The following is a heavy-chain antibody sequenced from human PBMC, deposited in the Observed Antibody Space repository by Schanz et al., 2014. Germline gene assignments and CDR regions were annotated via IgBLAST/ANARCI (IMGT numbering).Heavy chain of an antibody. D-gene: IGHD3-10*01. Sequence: QLMQSGSEVRKPGASVKVSCKASGYIFGSHGMTWVRQAPGQGPEWVGWIHTGSGNTKYSQKFEGRVNMTRDTVTTTVHLELTRLRTDDTAIYYCARVHIATYHYNSPGAFDIWGQGTRVTVSS. V-gene: IGHV1-18*01. J-gene: IGHJ3*02. CDR2: IHTGSGNT. CDR1: GYIFGSHG. CDR3: ARVHIATYHYNSPGAFDI.